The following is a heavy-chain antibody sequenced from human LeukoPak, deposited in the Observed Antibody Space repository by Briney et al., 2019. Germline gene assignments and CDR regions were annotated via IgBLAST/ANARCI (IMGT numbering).Heavy chain of an antibody. CDR2: INHSGST. Sequence: SETLSLTCAVYGGSFSGYYWSWIRQPPGKGLEWIGEINHSGSTNYNPSLKSRVTISVDTSKNQFSLKLSSVTAPDTAVYYCAREVLRLRGCFDPWGQGTLVTVSS. J-gene: IGHJ5*02. CDR1: GGSFSGYY. CDR3: AREVLRLRGCFDP. V-gene: IGHV4-34*01. D-gene: IGHD2-21*02.